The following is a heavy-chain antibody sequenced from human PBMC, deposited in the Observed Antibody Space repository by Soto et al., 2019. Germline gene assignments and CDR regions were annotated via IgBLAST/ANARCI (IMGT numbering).Heavy chain of an antibody. V-gene: IGHV3-33*01. Sequence: QVQLVESGGGVVQPGGSLRLSCAASGFTFSSYGMHWVRQAPGKGLQWVALVWYDGSNQYYADSVKGRFTISRDNSKNTLHLQLNSLGVEDTAVYFCARDRQFWGGSYVVFAYKYGMDVWGQGTTVTVSS. CDR3: ARDRQFWGGSYVVFAYKYGMDV. D-gene: IGHD3-3*01. CDR1: GFTFSSYG. J-gene: IGHJ6*02. CDR2: VWYDGSNQ.